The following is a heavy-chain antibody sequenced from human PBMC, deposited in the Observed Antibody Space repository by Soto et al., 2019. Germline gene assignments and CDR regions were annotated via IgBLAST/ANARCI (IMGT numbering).Heavy chain of an antibody. CDR2: MNPNSGNT. CDR1: GYTFTSYD. V-gene: IGHV1-8*01. Sequence: QVQLVQSGAEVKKPGASVKVSCKASGYTFTSYDINWVRQATGQGLEWMGWMNPNSGNTGYAQKFQGRVTMTRNTSITTAYMELCSLRSDDTAGYYGARGPSGVRGGRGEDYWGQGTLVTVSS. D-gene: IGHD3-10*01. J-gene: IGHJ4*02. CDR3: ARGPSGVRGGRGEDY.